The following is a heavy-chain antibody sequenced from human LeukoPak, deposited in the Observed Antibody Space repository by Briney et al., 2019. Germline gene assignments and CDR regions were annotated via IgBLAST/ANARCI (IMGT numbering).Heavy chain of an antibody. D-gene: IGHD3-3*01. CDR2: ISYDGSNK. V-gene: IGHV3-30-3*01. CDR3: ARGFLEWLLSYGMDV. Sequence: PGGSLRLSCAASGFTFSSYAMHWVRQAPGKGLEWVAVISYDGSNKYYADSVKGRFTISRDNSKNTLYLQMNSLRAEDTAVYYCARGFLEWLLSYGMDVWGQGTTVTVS. CDR1: GFTFSSYA. J-gene: IGHJ6*02.